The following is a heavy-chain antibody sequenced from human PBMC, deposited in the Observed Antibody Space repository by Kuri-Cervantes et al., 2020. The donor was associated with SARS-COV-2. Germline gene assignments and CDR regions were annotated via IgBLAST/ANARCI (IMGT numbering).Heavy chain of an antibody. V-gene: IGHV1-24*01. Sequence: ASVKVSCKVSGYTLTELSMHWVRQAPGKGLEWMGGFDPEDGETIYAQKFQGRVTITRDTSASTAHMELSSLRSEDTAVYYCAVLQGHSSSWLYYYYYYMDVWGKGTTVTVSS. D-gene: IGHD6-13*01. CDR3: AVLQGHSSSWLYYYYYYMDV. J-gene: IGHJ6*03. CDR1: GYTLTELS. CDR2: FDPEDGET.